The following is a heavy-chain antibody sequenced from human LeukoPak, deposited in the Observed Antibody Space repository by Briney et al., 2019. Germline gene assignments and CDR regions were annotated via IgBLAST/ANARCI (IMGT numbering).Heavy chain of an antibody. J-gene: IGHJ4*02. CDR2: IYPGDSDT. V-gene: IGHV5-51*01. CDR1: GYSFTSYW. D-gene: IGHD6-6*01. CDR3: ARPSPRRGSSSGIDGVDY. Sequence: GESLKTSCKGSGYSFTSYWIGWVRQMPGKGLKWMGIIYPGDSDTRYSPSFQGQVTISADKSISTAYLQWSSLKASDTAMYYCARPSPRRGSSSGIDGVDYWGQGTLVTVSS.